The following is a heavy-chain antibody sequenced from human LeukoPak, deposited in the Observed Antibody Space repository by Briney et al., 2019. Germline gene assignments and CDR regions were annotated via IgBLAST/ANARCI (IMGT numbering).Heavy chain of an antibody. CDR1: GGSISSGYY. J-gene: IGHJ3*02. CDR2: IYYSGST. V-gene: IGHV4-61*01. Sequence: SETLSLTCTVSGGSISSGYYWGWIRQPPGKGLEWIGYIYYSGSTNYNPSLKSRVTISVDTSKNQFSLKLSSVTAADTAVYYCARSGYSYGADAFDIWGQGTMVTVSS. CDR3: ARSGYSYGADAFDI. D-gene: IGHD5-18*01.